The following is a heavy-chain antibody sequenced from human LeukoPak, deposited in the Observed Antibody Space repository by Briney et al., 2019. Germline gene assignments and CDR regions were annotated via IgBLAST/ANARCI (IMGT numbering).Heavy chain of an antibody. Sequence: PSETLSLTCSVSRGAVNNPAVYWFWIRQPPGKGLECLGGIYNRGDTFSNPSLMSRVDFSIDTSKDQFSLSLMSLTAADTAIYYCARQGVLYGFDFWGQGIPVTVSS. CDR2: IYNRGDT. J-gene: IGHJ4*02. D-gene: IGHD3-16*01. CDR3: ARQGVLYGFDF. V-gene: IGHV4-39*01. CDR1: RGAVNNPAVY.